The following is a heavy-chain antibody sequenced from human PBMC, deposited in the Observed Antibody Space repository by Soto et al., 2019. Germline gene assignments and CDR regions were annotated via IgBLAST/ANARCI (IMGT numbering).Heavy chain of an antibody. D-gene: IGHD6-13*01. CDR1: GFTFASHA. CDR3: AKARIAAPTTSCFDY. CDR2: ISSNGGSI. J-gene: IGHJ4*02. Sequence: GGSLRLSCAASGFTFASHAMNWVRQAPGKGLEWVSGISSNGGSIGYADSVKGRFTISRDNAKNSLYLQMNSLRAEDMALYYCAKARIAAPTTSCFDYWGQGTLVTVSS. V-gene: IGHV3-9*03.